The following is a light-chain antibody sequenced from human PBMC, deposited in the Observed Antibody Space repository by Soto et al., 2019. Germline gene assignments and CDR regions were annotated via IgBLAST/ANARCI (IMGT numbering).Light chain of an antibody. CDR1: NIGSKS. Sequence: SYELTQPPSVSVAPGQTARIPCGGDNIGSKSVYWYQQKPGQAPVVVVYDGSDRPSGIPERFSGSNSGTTATLTISRVEAGDEADYFCQVWDSTSDHYVFGAATKVTVL. J-gene: IGLJ1*01. CDR2: DGS. CDR3: QVWDSTSDHYV. V-gene: IGLV3-21*02.